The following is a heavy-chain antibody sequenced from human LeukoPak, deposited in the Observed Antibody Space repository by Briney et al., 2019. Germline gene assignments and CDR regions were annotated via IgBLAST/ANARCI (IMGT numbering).Heavy chain of an antibody. CDR2: IYNSATT. CDR3: ARGGEGYNDDAFEV. Sequence: SETLSLTCTVSGDSIRSHYCAWIRQPPGKGLEWIGHIYNSATTDYNPSFKSRVTISLDTSKKQFTLKMTSVTALDSAVYYCARGGEGYNDDAFEVWGLGTAVTVSS. D-gene: IGHD5-24*01. V-gene: IGHV4-59*11. J-gene: IGHJ3*01. CDR1: GDSIRSHY.